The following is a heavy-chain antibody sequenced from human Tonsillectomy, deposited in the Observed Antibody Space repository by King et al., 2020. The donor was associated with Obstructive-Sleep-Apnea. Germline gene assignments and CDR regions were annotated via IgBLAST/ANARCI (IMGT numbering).Heavy chain of an antibody. D-gene: IGHD3-10*01. J-gene: IGHJ4*02. CDR2: IYYSGSP. V-gene: IGHV4-39*01. CDR3: ARFAYYYGSGSPGDY. CDR1: GDSISSSSYY. Sequence: QLQESGPGLVKPSETLSLTCNVSGDSISSSSYYWGWIRQPPGKGLEWIGNIYYSGSPYYNPSLTGRVTIFVDTSRNQFPLKLSSVTAAEPAVYHCARFAYYYGSGSPGDYWGQGALVTVSS.